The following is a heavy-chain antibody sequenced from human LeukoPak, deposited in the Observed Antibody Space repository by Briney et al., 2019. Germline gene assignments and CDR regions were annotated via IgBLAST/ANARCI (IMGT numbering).Heavy chain of an antibody. Sequence: GGPLRLSCAASGFTVTSNYMSWVRQTPGQGRLEWVSVIYTDGRTFYTGSVTGRFTISRDNSKNTLYLQMNSLRAEDTAVYYCARGQIYGTGSYFFDHWGQGTLVTVSS. D-gene: IGHD3-10*01. CDR3: ARGQIYGTGSYFFDH. V-gene: IGHV3-66*01. J-gene: IGHJ4*02. CDR1: GFTVTSNY. CDR2: IYTDGRT.